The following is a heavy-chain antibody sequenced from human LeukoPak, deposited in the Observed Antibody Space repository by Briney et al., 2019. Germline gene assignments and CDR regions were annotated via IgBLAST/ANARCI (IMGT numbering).Heavy chain of an antibody. V-gene: IGHV4-34*01. Sequence: SETLSLTCAVYGGSFSGYYWSWIRQPPGKGLEWIAEINHSGSTNYNPSLKSRVTISVDTSKNQFSLKLSSVTAADTAVYYCARAMDTAMVPFDYWGQGILVTVSS. CDR2: INHSGST. CDR1: GGSFSGYY. J-gene: IGHJ4*02. CDR3: ARAMDTAMVPFDY. D-gene: IGHD5-18*01.